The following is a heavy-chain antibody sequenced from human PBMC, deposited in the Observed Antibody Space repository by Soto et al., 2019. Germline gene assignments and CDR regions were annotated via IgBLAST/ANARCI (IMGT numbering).Heavy chain of an antibody. J-gene: IGHJ4*02. V-gene: IGHV3-48*01. Sequence: PGGSLRLSCAASGFTFSSYSMNWVHQAPGKGLEWVSYISSSSSTIYYADTVKGRFTISRDNAKNSLYLQMNSLRAEDTAVYYCAREGDIVVVPAAMPVDYWGQGTLVTVSS. CDR1: GFTFSSYS. D-gene: IGHD2-2*01. CDR3: AREGDIVVVPAAMPVDY. CDR2: ISSSSSTI.